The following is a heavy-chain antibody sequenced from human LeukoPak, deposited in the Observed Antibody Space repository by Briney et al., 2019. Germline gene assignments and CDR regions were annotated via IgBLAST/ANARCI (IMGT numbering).Heavy chain of an antibody. D-gene: IGHD2-21*02. J-gene: IGHJ4*02. CDR1: GFTFSSHS. CDR2: ISNSSSEI. CDR3: ETSDCGGDCYLIDH. V-gene: IGHV3-48*02. Sequence: GGSLRLSCAASGFTFSSHSMNWVRQAPGKWREWLSYISNSSSEIYYADSVKGRFTIPRDNARNSLYLQMNTLRDEDTGLYYCETSDCGGDCYLIDHWGQGTLVTVSS.